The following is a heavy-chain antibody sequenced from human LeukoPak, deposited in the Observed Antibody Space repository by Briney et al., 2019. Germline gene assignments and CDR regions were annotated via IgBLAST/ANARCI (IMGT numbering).Heavy chain of an antibody. D-gene: IGHD6-19*01. CDR3: VGQWLINY. Sequence: SETLSLTCTVSGGCVTYTNYYWGWIRQPPGRGLEWIGVIYYNGKTYYNPSLKSRVTVAVDTSKNQFSLKLSSVTAAYYCARFVVGQWLINYWGQGALVTVSS. CDR2: IYYNGKT. CDR1: GGCVTYTNYY. J-gene: IGHJ4*02. V-gene: IGHV4-39*01.